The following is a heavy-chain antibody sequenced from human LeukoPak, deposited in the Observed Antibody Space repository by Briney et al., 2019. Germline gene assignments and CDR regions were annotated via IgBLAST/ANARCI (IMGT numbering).Heavy chain of an antibody. CDR3: ARGGASYLDNWFDP. CDR1: GGSISSYS. D-gene: IGHD1-26*01. J-gene: IGHJ5*02. Sequence: SETLSLTCTVSGGSISSYSWSWIRQPPGKGLEWIGYIYYSGSTNYNPSLKSRVTISVDTSKKQFSLKLSSVTAADTAVYYCARGGASYLDNWFDPWGQGNLVTVSS. V-gene: IGHV4-59*01. CDR2: IYYSGST.